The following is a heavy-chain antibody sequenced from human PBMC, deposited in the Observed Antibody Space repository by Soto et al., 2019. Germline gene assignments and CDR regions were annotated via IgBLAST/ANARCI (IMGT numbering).Heavy chain of an antibody. CDR2: ISSSGSTI. Sequence: EVQLVESGGGLVQPGGSLRLSCAASGFTFSSYEMNWVRQAPGKGLEWVSYISSSGSTIYYADSVKGRFTISRDNAKNSLYLPMNSLRAEDTAVYYCVSGGWYRVDYWGQGTLVTVSS. D-gene: IGHD6-19*01. CDR1: GFTFSSYE. CDR3: VSGGWYRVDY. J-gene: IGHJ4*02. V-gene: IGHV3-48*03.